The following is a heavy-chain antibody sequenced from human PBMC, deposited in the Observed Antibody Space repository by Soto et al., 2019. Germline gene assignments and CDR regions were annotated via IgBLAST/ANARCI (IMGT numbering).Heavy chain of an antibody. J-gene: IGHJ4*02. CDR1: AGSISSTTYF. V-gene: IGHV4-39*01. D-gene: IGHD1-20*01. CDR2: IYYSGNT. CDR3: ARLYNNYWIDY. Sequence: QLQLQESGPGLVKPSETLSLTCTVSAGSISSTTYFWGWIRQPPGKGLEWIGSIYYSGNTYYNPSLKSRVTISVDTPKNQFSLKLSSVTAADTAVYYCARLYNNYWIDYWAQGTLVTVSS.